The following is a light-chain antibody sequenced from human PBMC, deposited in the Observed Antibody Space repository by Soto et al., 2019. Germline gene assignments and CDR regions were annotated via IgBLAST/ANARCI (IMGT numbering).Light chain of an antibody. Sequence: QYVPSNPAAVSWSPGHSITISCTGTSSDVGGYNYVSWYQHHPGKAPKLMIYDVSNRPSGVSNRFSGSKSGNTASLTISGLQAEEEADYYCVSYTSISNNVFGTGTKATGL. CDR1: SSDVGGYNY. CDR3: VSYTSISNNV. J-gene: IGLJ1*01. V-gene: IGLV2-14*01. CDR2: DVS.